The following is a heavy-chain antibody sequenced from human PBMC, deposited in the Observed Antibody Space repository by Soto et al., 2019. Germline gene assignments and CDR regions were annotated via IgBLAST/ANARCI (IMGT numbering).Heavy chain of an antibody. Sequence: PVGPLRLSCAASGFTVSSNHMSWVRQTPGRGLEWVSSIYTCGSTYYADSVKGRFTISRDNSKNTLYLQMNSLRLDDTAVYYCARDLRTSCYTGSDYGMDVWGQGTTVTVSS. CDR1: GFTVSSNH. V-gene: IGHV3-66*03. D-gene: IGHD2-2*02. CDR3: ARDLRTSCYTGSDYGMDV. J-gene: IGHJ6*02. CDR2: IYTCGST.